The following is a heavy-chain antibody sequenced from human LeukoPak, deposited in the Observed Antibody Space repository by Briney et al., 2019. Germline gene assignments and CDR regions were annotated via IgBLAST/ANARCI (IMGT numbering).Heavy chain of an antibody. CDR3: AKSGGVYGDIGAY. D-gene: IGHD4-17*01. Sequence: HPGGSLRLSCAASGFTFSSYGMHWVRQAPGKGLEWVAVISYDGSNKYYADSVKGRFTISRDNSKNTLYLQMNSLRAEDTAVYYCAKSGGVYGDIGAYWGKGTTVTVSS. J-gene: IGHJ6*04. CDR1: GFTFSSYG. V-gene: IGHV3-30*18. CDR2: ISYDGSNK.